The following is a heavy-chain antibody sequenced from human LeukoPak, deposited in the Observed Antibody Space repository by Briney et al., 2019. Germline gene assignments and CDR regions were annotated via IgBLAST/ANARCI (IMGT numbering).Heavy chain of an antibody. CDR1: GYTFTSYG. D-gene: IGHD3-10*01. CDR2: ISAYNGNT. J-gene: IGHJ6*03. V-gene: IGHV1-18*01. Sequence: GASVKVSCKASGYTFTSYGISWVRQAPGQGLEWMGWISAYNGNTNYAQKLQGRVTMTKDTSTSTAYMELRSLRSDDTAVYYCARDGRGWFGELSPSYYYYYMDVWGKGTTVTVSS. CDR3: ARDGRGWFGELSPSYYYYYMDV.